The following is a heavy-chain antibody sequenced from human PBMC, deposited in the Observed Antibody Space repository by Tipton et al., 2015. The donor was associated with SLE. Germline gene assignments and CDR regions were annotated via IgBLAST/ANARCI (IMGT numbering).Heavy chain of an antibody. J-gene: IGHJ4*02. V-gene: IGHV3-48*04. CDR3: ARDHFVAGPTY. CDR2: ITSSSGTV. D-gene: IGHD6-19*01. CDR1: GFSFSSYN. Sequence: SLRLSCAASGFSFSSYNMIWVRQAPGKGLECISYITSSSGTVHYADSVMGRFTISRDNAENSLYLQMDSLRVEDTGVYYCARDHFVAGPTYWGQGVLVTVSS.